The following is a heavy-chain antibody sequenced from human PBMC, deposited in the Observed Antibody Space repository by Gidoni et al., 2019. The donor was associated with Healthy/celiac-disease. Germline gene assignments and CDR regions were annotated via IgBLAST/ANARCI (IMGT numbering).Heavy chain of an antibody. CDR2: INHSGST. Sequence: QVQLQQWGAGLLKPSETLSLTRAVYGGSFSGYYWSWIRQPPGKGLEWIGEINHSGSTNYNPSLKSRVTISVDTSKNQFSLKLSSVTAADTAVYYCARVRGYSYGSDYWGQGTLVTVSS. J-gene: IGHJ4*02. CDR3: ARVRGYSYGSDY. CDR1: GGSFSGYY. D-gene: IGHD5-18*01. V-gene: IGHV4-34*01.